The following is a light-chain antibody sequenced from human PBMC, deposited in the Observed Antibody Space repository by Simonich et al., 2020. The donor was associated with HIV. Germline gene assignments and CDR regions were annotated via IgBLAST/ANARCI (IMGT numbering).Light chain of an antibody. V-gene: IGKV3-15*01. CDR1: QSVSSN. J-gene: IGKJ5*01. CDR2: GAS. CDR3: QQRSNWPIT. Sequence: EIVMTQSPATLSVSPGKRATLSYRASQSVSSNLAWYQQKPGQAPRLLIYGASTRATGIPARFSGSGSGTDFTLTISNLEPEDFAVYYCQQRSNWPITFGQGTRLEIK.